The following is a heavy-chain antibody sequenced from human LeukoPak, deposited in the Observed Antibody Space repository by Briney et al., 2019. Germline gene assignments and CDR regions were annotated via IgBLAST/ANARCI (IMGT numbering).Heavy chain of an antibody. Sequence: GASVKVSCKASGYTFTGYYMHWVRQAPGQGLEWMGWINPNSGGTNYAQKFQGRVTITRNTSISTAYMELSSLRSEDTAVYYCARGLRYCSSTSCYFDYWGQGTLVTVSS. CDR3: ARGLRYCSSTSCYFDY. D-gene: IGHD2-2*01. CDR1: GYTFTGYY. V-gene: IGHV1-2*02. J-gene: IGHJ4*02. CDR2: INPNSGGT.